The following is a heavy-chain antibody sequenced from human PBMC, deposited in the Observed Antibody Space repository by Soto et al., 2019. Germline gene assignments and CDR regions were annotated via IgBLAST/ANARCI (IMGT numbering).Heavy chain of an antibody. J-gene: IGHJ6*03. CDR2: ISYSGST. CDR3: ARNYCSSACSYSHSPYYTAV. Sequence: SETLSLTCTVSGGSISSGGYYWSWIRQHPGKGLEWIGYISYSGSTYYNPSLKSRIIISVDTSENQFSLKLSSVTAADTAVYYCARNYCSSACSYSHSPYYTAVWGKGTTVTLSS. D-gene: IGHD2-2*01. CDR1: GGSISSGGYY. V-gene: IGHV4-31*03.